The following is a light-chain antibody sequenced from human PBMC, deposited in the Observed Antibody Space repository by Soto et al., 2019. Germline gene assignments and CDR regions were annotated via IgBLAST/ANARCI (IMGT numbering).Light chain of an antibody. V-gene: IGLV2-14*01. CDR1: SNDVGGFNY. Sequence: QSALTQPASVSGSPGQSITISCTGNSNDVGGFNYVSWYQQHPGKAPKLIIYEVSNRPSGVSNRFSGSKSGNTASLTISGLQAEDEADYYCNSYTSSSARVFGGGTKLTVL. CDR3: NSYTSSSARV. CDR2: EVS. J-gene: IGLJ3*02.